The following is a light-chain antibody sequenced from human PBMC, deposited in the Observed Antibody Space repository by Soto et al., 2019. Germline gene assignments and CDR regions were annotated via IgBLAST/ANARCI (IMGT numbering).Light chain of an antibody. CDR3: QQYNSYSPT. V-gene: IGKV1-5*01. CDR2: DAS. J-gene: IGKJ1*01. CDR1: QSISSW. Sequence: DIQMTQSPSTLSASVGARVTITFRASQSISSWWAWYQQKPAKAPRLLIYDASSLESGVPSRFSGSGSGTEFTLTISSLQPDDFATYYCQQYNSYSPTFGQGTKVDIK.